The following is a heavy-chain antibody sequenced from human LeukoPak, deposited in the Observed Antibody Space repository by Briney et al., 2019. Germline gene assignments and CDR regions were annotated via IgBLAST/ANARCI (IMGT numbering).Heavy chain of an antibody. Sequence: PSETLSLTCTVSGYSISSGYYWGWIRQPPGKGLEWIGSIYHSGSTYYNPSLKSRVTISVDTSKNQFSLKLSSVTAAGTAVYYCARGRDGYNFDYWGQGTLVTVSS. CDR3: ARGRDGYNFDY. D-gene: IGHD5-24*01. CDR2: IYHSGST. J-gene: IGHJ4*02. V-gene: IGHV4-38-2*02. CDR1: GYSISSGYY.